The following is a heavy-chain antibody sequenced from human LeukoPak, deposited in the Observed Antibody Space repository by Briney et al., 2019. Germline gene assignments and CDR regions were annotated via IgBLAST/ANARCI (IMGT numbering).Heavy chain of an antibody. V-gene: IGHV4-59*01. Sequence: PSETLSLTCTVSGGSISSYYWSWIRQPPGKGLEWIGYIYYSGSTNYNPSLKSRVTISVDTSKNQFSLKLSSVPAADTAVYYCARVRSGDVLRYFDWLSVWFDPWGQGTLVTVSS. D-gene: IGHD3-9*01. J-gene: IGHJ5*02. CDR2: IYYSGST. CDR1: GGSISSYY. CDR3: ARVRSGDVLRYFDWLSVWFDP.